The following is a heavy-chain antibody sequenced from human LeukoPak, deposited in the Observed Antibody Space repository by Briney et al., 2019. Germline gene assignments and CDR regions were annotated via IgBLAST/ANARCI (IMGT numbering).Heavy chain of an antibody. V-gene: IGHV3-30*19. CDR2: ISYDGSKK. Sequence: GGSLRLSCAASGFTFNNYGMHWVRQAPGKGLEWLAVISYDGSKKYYAESMKGRFTISRDNSKNTLYLQMNNLRAEDTAVYYCAGEGTARESNYWYFDLWGRGTLVAVSS. D-gene: IGHD1-14*01. J-gene: IGHJ2*01. CDR1: GFTFNNYG. CDR3: AGEGTARESNYWYFDL.